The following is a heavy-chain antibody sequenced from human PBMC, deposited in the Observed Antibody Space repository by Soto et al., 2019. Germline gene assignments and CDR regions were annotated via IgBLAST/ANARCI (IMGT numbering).Heavy chain of an antibody. D-gene: IGHD3-9*01. CDR2: ITPIFDTT. J-gene: IGHJ5*02. CDR3: ARYPNSLNTLFDP. V-gene: IGHV1-69*06. CDR1: GGTFSNYA. Sequence: QIHLVQSGAEVKKPGSSVKLSCKASGGTFSNYAISWVRQAPGQGLEWMGGITPIFDTTNYAQKFQGRLTITADTSTSTAYMELSGLRSDDTAIYFCARYPNSLNTLFDPCGQGTRFTVSS.